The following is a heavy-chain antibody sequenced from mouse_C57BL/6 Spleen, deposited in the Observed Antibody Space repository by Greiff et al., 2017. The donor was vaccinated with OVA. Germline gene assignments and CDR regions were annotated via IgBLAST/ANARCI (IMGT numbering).Heavy chain of an antibody. CDR1: GYAFTNYL. V-gene: IGHV1-54*01. CDR3: ASGRITTALDY. CDR2: INPGSGGT. Sequence: QVQLQQSGAELVRPGTSVKVSCKASGYAFTNYLIEWVKQRPGQGLEWIGVINPGSGGTNYNEKFKGKATLTADKSSSTAYMQLSSLTSEDSAVYFCASGRITTALDYWGQGTTLTVSS. D-gene: IGHD1-2*01. J-gene: IGHJ2*01.